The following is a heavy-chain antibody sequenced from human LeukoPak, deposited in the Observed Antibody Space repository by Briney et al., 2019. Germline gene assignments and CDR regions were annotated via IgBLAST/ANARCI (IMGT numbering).Heavy chain of an antibody. V-gene: IGHV1-2*02. CDR1: GYTFTDYY. CDR2: INPNSGGT. Sequence: GASVKVSCKASGYTFTDYYMHWVRQAPGQGLEWMGWINPNSGGTNYAQKFQGRVTMTRDTSISTAYMELSRLRSGDTAIYYCARGETRYCVGAWCYPLEDWGQGSLVTVSS. CDR3: ARGETRYCVGAWCYPLED. D-gene: IGHD2-21*01. J-gene: IGHJ4*02.